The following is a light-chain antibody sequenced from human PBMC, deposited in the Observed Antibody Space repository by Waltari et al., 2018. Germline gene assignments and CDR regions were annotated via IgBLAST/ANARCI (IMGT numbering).Light chain of an antibody. V-gene: IGKV4-1*01. CDR3: QQYYSTLVT. CDR1: QSVFYSHNSKNY. J-gene: IGKJ4*01. Sequence: DIVMTQSPDSLAVSLGERATINCKSSQSVFYSHNSKNYLAWYQQKPGQPPKLHIYGASARESGVPDRFSGSGSGTDFTLTISNLQAADVAVYYCQQYYSTLVTFGGGTKVEIK. CDR2: GAS.